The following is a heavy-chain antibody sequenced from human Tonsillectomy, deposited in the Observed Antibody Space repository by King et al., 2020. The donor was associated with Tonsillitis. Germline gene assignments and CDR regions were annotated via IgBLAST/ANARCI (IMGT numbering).Heavy chain of an antibody. D-gene: IGHD3-22*01. CDR3: AGDQNYYDSSGYYRGGFDY. V-gene: IGHV4-59*01. Sequence: LKEPGPGLVKPSEPLTLTCTVSGGSISSYYWSWFRQPPGKGLDWIGYIYYSWSPNYNPSLKSRVTISVDTSKNQFSLKLCSVTAADTAVYYCAGDQNYYDSSGYYRGGFDYWGQGTLVTVSS. CDR2: IYYSWSP. CDR1: GGSISSYY. J-gene: IGHJ4*02.